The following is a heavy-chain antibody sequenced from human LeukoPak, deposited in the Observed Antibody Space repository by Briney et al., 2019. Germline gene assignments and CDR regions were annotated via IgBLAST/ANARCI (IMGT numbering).Heavy chain of an antibody. V-gene: IGHV4-61*02. CDR3: AWGDSSGYPFDP. CDR1: GGSISSGNYY. J-gene: IGHJ5*02. Sequence: SETLSPTCTVSGGSISSGNYYWSWIRQPAGKGLEYIGRIYTTGGTSGSTYYNPSLKSRVTISVDTSKNQFSLKLSSVTAADTAVYYCAWGDSSGYPFDPWGQGTLVTVSS. D-gene: IGHD3-22*01. CDR2: IYTTGGTSGST.